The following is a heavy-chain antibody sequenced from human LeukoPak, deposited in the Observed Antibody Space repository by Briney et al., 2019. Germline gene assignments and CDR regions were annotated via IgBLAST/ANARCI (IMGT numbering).Heavy chain of an antibody. CDR3: ARGVTVTLREAYYYYMDV. Sequence: GASVKVSCKASGYTFTSYYIHWVRQAPGQGLEWMGLINPSGGSTNYAQKFQGRVTMTRDTSTSTVYMELSSLRSEDTAVYYCARGVTVTLREAYYYYMDVWGKGTTVTISS. CDR2: INPSGGST. D-gene: IGHD4-17*01. J-gene: IGHJ6*03. V-gene: IGHV1-46*01. CDR1: GYTFTSYY.